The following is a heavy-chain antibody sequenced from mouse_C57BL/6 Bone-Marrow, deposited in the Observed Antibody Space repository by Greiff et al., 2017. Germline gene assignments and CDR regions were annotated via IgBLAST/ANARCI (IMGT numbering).Heavy chain of an antibody. CDR1: GYSITSGYY. CDR3: ATTMITTHYAMDY. V-gene: IGHV3-6*01. D-gene: IGHD2-4*01. J-gene: IGHJ4*01. Sequence: EVQRVESGPGLVKPSQSLSLTCSVTGYSITSGYYWNWIRQFPGNKLEWMGYISYDGSNNYNPSLKNRISITRDTSKNQFFLKLNSVTTEDTATXYCATTMITTHYAMDYWGQGTSVTVSS. CDR2: ISYDGSN.